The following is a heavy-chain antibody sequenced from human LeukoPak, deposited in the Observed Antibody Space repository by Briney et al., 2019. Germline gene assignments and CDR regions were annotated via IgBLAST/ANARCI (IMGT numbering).Heavy chain of an antibody. CDR1: GFSFSDYY. CDR2: ISGSRMYT. V-gene: IGHV3-11*05. CDR3: ARGKFSTVTTGSRYYYGMDV. J-gene: IGHJ6*02. D-gene: IGHD4-17*01. Sequence: PGGSLRLSCAVSGFSFSDYYMTWIRQAPGKGLEWVSYISGSRMYTNYADSVKGRFTFSRDNAKNSLYLQMNSLRAEDTAVYYCARGKFSTVTTGSRYYYGMDVWGQGTTVTVSS.